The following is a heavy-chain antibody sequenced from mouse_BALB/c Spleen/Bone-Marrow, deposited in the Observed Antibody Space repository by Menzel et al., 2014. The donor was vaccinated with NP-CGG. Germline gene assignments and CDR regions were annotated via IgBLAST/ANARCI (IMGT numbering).Heavy chain of an antibody. CDR2: INDGGSYT. CDR3: ARDGNFAMDY. J-gene: IGHJ4*01. Sequence: EVNVVESGGGFVKPGGSLKLSCAVSGFTFSDYYMYWVRQNPEKRLEWVATINDGGSYTYYPDSVKGRFTISRDNAKNNLYLQMSSLKSEDTAMYCCARDGNFAMDYWGQGTSVTVSS. CDR1: GFTFSDYY. V-gene: IGHV5-4*02. D-gene: IGHD2-1*01.